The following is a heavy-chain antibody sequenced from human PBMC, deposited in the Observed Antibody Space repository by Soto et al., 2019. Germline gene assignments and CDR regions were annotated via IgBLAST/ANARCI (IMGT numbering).Heavy chain of an antibody. CDR1: GGSISSGDYY. CDR3: ARLGPTTVPTSYFTGNYNGMDV. V-gene: IGHV4-30-4*01. CDR2: IYYSGST. D-gene: IGHD4-17*01. Sequence: SETLSLTCTVSGGSISSGDYYWSWIRQPPGKGLEWIGYIYYSGSTYYNPSLRSRLTISVDTSKNQFSLKLSSVTAADTAVYCCARLGPTTVPTSYFTGNYNGMDVWGQGTTVTVSS. J-gene: IGHJ6*02.